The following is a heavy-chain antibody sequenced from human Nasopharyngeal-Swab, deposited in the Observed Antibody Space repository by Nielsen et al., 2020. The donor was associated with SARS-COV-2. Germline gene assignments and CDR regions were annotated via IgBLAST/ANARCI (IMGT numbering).Heavy chain of an antibody. CDR2: IKPDGSEK. CDR1: GFTFSSLW. Sequence: GGSLRLSCAASGFTFSSLWMSWVRQVPGKGLEGVADIKPDGSEKFYLDSVKGRFTISRHNAKNSMSLQMNSLRVEDTAVYYCARDWSRAFDVWGQGTMVTVSS. J-gene: IGHJ3*01. CDR3: ARDWSRAFDV. V-gene: IGHV3-7*01.